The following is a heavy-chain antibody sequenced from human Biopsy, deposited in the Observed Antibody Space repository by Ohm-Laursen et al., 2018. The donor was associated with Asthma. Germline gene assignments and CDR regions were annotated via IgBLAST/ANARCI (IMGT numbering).Heavy chain of an antibody. J-gene: IGHJ6*02. CDR2: LIPVLGTP. V-gene: IGHV1-69*13. D-gene: IGHD5-12*01. Sequence: SVKVSCKASGDSFGNYAISWVRQAPGQGLEWMGGLIPVLGTPDHAQMFEGRVTITADESTSTAYMELSSLSSEDTAVYYCARGYSGSDRIVYYYSSLEVWGQGTTVTVSS. CDR1: GDSFGNYA. CDR3: ARGYSGSDRIVYYYSSLEV.